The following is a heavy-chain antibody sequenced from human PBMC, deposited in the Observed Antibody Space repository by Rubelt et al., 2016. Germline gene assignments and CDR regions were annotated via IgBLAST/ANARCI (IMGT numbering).Heavy chain of an antibody. D-gene: IGHD3-22*01. CDR1: GFTFSSYW. J-gene: IGHJ3*02. Sequence: EVQLVESGGGLVQPGGSLRLSCAASGFTFSSYWMSWVRQAPGKGLEWVANIKQDGSEKYYVDSVKGRFTISRDNAKNSLYLEMNSRRAEETAVDYCAREGVVVVDAFDIWGQGTMVTVSS. CDR3: AREGVVVVDAFDI. CDR2: IKQDGSEK. V-gene: IGHV3-7*05.